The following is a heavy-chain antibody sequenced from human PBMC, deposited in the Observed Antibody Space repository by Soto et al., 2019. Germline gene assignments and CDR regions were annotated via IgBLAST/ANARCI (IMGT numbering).Heavy chain of an antibody. V-gene: IGHV4-59*01. Sequence: QVQLQESGPGLVKPSETLSLTCTVSGGSISSYYWSWIRQPPGKGLEWIGYIYYSGSTNYNPSLKSRVTISVDTSKNQFSLKLSSVTAADTAVYYCARDQSVYSSSWYQKYYYYYGMDVWGQGTTVTVSS. J-gene: IGHJ6*02. CDR3: ARDQSVYSSSWYQKYYYYYGMDV. CDR2: IYYSGST. CDR1: GGSISSYY. D-gene: IGHD6-13*01.